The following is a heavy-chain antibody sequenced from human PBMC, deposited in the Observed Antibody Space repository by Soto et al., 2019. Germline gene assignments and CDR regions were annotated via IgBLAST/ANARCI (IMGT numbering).Heavy chain of an antibody. Sequence: EVQLLESGGGLVQPGGSLRLCCAASGFTFSSYAMSWVRQAPGKGLEWVSAISGSGGSTYYADSVKGRFTISRDISKNTLYLQMNSLRAEDTAVYYCATVIAAAGSGYWGQGTLVTVSS. V-gene: IGHV3-23*01. D-gene: IGHD6-13*01. J-gene: IGHJ4*02. CDR1: GFTFSSYA. CDR2: ISGSGGST. CDR3: ATVIAAAGSGY.